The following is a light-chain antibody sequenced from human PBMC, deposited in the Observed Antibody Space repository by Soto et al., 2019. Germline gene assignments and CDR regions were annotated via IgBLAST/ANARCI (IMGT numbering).Light chain of an antibody. V-gene: IGKV3-15*01. CDR2: GAS. CDR1: QSVSRN. CDR3: QQYNNWPPYT. J-gene: IGKJ2*01. Sequence: EIVMTQSQATLSVSPGERATLFCRASQSVSRNLAWYQQKPGQAPRLLIYGASTRATGIPARFSGSGSGTEFTLTISSLQSEDFAVYYCQQYNNWPPYTFGQGTKLEIK.